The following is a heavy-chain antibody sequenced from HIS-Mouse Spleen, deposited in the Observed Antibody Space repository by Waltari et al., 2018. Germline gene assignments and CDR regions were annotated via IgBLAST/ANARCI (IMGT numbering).Heavy chain of an antibody. CDR2: IYYSGST. CDR1: GGSISSSSYY. D-gene: IGHD6-13*01. J-gene: IGHJ2*01. Sequence: QLQLQESGPGLVKPSETLSLTCTVSGGSISSSSYYWGWIRQPPGKGLEWIGSIYYSGSTYSNPSLKSRVTISVDTSKNQFSLKLSSVTAADTALYYCAREIPYSSSWYDWYFDLCGRGTLVTVSS. CDR3: AREIPYSSSWYDWYFDL. V-gene: IGHV4-39*07.